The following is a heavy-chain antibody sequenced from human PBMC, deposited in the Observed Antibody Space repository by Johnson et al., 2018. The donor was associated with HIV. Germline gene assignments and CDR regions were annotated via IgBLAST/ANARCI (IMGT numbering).Heavy chain of an antibody. D-gene: IGHD1-26*01. CDR1: GFTVSSNY. V-gene: IGHV3-66*01. CDR3: GRGQGASKWEPFGGDAFDI. CDR2: LNSGGGT. J-gene: IGHJ3*02. Sequence: VQLVESGGGLVQPGGSLRLSCAASGFTVSSNYMTWVRQGPGKGLEWVSVLNSGGGTYFADSVTGRFTISRDNAKNTLSLQMHSLRAEETAVDFCGRGQGASKWEPFGGDAFDIWGQGTLVTVSS.